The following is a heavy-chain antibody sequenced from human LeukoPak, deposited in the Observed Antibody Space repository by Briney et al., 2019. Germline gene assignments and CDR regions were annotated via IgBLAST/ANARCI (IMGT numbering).Heavy chain of an antibody. CDR3: AKLWVGASRDAFDI. CDR2: ISWNSGSI. Sequence: PGGSLRLSCAASGFTFDDYAMHWVRQAPGKGLEWVSGISWNSGSIGYADSVKGRFTISRDNAKNSLYLQMNSLRAEDTAVYYCAKLWVGASRDAFDIWGQGTMVTVSS. J-gene: IGHJ3*02. V-gene: IGHV3-9*01. CDR1: GFTFDDYA. D-gene: IGHD1-26*01.